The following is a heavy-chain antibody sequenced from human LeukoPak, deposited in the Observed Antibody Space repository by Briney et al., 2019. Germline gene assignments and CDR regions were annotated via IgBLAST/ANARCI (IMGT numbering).Heavy chain of an antibody. D-gene: IGHD1-14*01. J-gene: IGHJ4*02. CDR3: ARGRNLEN. CDR1: GFTLNRYW. CDR2: INEDGGER. Sequence: GGSLRLSRAASGFTLNRYWMSWVRQAPGEGLEWVANINEDGGERHYVDSVKGRFTISRDNANNSLYLQMNSPRAEDTAVYYCARGRNLENWGGGTLVTVSS. V-gene: IGHV3-7*01.